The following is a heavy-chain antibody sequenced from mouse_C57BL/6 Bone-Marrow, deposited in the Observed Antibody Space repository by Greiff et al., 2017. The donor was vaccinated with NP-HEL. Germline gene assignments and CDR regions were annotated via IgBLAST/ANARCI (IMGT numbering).Heavy chain of an antibody. CDR1: GFTFSSYG. D-gene: IGHD2-3*01. J-gene: IGHJ3*01. CDR3: ARDGYYVGWFAY. CDR2: ISSGGSYT. V-gene: IGHV5-6*01. Sequence: EVKLMESGGDLVKPGGSLKLSCAASGFTFSSYGMSWVRQTPDKRLEWVATISSGGSYTYYPDSVKGRFTISRDNAKNTLYLQMSSLKSEDTAMYYCARDGYYVGWFAYWGQGTLVTVSA.